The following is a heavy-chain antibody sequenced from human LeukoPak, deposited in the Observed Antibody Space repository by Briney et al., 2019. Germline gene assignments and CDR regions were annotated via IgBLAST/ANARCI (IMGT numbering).Heavy chain of an antibody. J-gene: IGHJ5*02. D-gene: IGHD6-19*01. V-gene: IGHV4-30-2*01. CDR1: GGSISSGGYY. CDR2: INHSGIK. CDR3: VRGLMRDLAVPGST. Sequence: SQTLSLTCTVSGGSISSGGYYWSWIRQPPGKGLEWIGEINHSGIKNYSPSFKSRLTIAIDTSKNQLSLKLTSMTAADTALYYCVRGLMRDLAVPGSTWGQGTRVTVSS.